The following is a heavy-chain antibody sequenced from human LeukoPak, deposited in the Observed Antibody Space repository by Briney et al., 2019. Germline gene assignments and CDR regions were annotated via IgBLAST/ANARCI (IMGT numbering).Heavy chain of an antibody. V-gene: IGHV3-9*01. CDR1: GFTFDDYA. CDR2: ISWNSGSI. J-gene: IGHJ4*02. CDR3: ALICSGYYYGYFDY. D-gene: IGHD3-22*01. Sequence: GGSLRPSCAASGFTFDDYAMHWVRQAPGKGLEWVSGISWNSGSIGYADSVKGRFTISRDNAKNSLYLQMSSLRAEDTALYYCALICSGYYYGYFDYWGQGTLVTVSS.